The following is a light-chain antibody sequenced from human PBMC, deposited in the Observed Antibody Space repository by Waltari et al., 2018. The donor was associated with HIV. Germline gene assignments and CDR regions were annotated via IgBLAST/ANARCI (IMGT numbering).Light chain of an antibody. Sequence: QSALTQPASLSGSTGQSITISCSGTSTDVGYRDRVSWYQQYPGKVPTLLLYEVTKRPSGDSSRFSGSKSGNTASLTISGLRAEDEADYYCYSYSDTTTSYIFGSGTKVTV. CDR2: EVT. CDR1: STDVGYRDR. V-gene: IGLV2-23*02. CDR3: YSYSDTTTSYI. J-gene: IGLJ1*01.